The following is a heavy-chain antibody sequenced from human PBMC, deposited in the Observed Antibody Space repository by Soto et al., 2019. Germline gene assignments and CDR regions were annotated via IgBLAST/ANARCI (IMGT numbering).Heavy chain of an antibody. Sequence: GGSLRLSCAASGFTFSSYSMNWVRQAPGKGLEWVSYISSSSTIYYADSVKGRFTISRDNAKNSLYLQMNSLRDEDTAVYYCARGPSGFGGTPYYYGMDVWCQGTTVTVFS. CDR3: ARGPSGFGGTPYYYGMDV. CDR2: ISSSSTI. CDR1: GFTFSSYS. J-gene: IGHJ6*02. V-gene: IGHV3-48*02. D-gene: IGHD3-16*01.